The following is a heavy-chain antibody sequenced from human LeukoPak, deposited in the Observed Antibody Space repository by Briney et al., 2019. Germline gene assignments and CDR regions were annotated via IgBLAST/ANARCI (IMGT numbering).Heavy chain of an antibody. CDR1: GFTFSTYW. J-gene: IGHJ3*02. CDR2: INDDGSEK. D-gene: IGHD5-12*01. CDR3: AKTLRFDAFDI. V-gene: IGHV3-7*01. Sequence: PGGSLRLSCAASGFTFSTYWMTWVRQAPGKGLEWVANINDDGSEKSYEDSVKGRFTISRDNANNAVYLQMNSLRAEDTAVYYCAKTLRFDAFDIWGQGTMVTVSS.